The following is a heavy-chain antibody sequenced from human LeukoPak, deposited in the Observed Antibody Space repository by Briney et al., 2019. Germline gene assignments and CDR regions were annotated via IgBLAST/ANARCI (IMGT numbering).Heavy chain of an antibody. CDR2: ISSSSSTI. V-gene: IGHV3-48*01. J-gene: IGHJ4*02. CDR1: GFTFSSYS. CDR3: ARAKYGDPLGY. D-gene: IGHD4-17*01. Sequence: GGSLRLSCAASGFTFSSYSMNWVRQAPGKGLEWVSYISSSSSTIYYADSVKGRFTISRDNAKNSLYLQMNSLRAEDTAVYYCARAKYGDPLGYWGQGTLVTVSS.